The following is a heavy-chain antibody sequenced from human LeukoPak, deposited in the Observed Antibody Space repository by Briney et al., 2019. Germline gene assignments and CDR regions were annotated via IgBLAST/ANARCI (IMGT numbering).Heavy chain of an antibody. D-gene: IGHD6-13*01. J-gene: IGHJ6*03. Sequence: TGGSLRLSCAASGFTFSSYGMHWVRQAPGKGLEWVAFIRYDGSNKYYADSVKGRFTTSRDNSKNTLYLQMNSLRAEDTAVYYCAKDGSGSSWYYYYYYYMDVWGKGTTVTISS. CDR2: IRYDGSNK. V-gene: IGHV3-30*02. CDR1: GFTFSSYG. CDR3: AKDGSGSSWYYYYYYYMDV.